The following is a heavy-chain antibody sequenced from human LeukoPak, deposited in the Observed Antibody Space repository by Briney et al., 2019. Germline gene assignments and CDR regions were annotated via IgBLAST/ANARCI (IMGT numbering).Heavy chain of an antibody. Sequence: ASVKVSCKLSGSSLHDLPIQWVRQAGTKGLEWMAGFDPENAEIVYAQNFQGRVTMTEDTSTDTAYLELTSLTSDDTALYYCATRGSDFWSGFDHWGQGTQVTVSS. D-gene: IGHD3-3*01. CDR3: ATRGSDFWSGFDH. CDR1: GSSLHDLP. J-gene: IGHJ4*02. CDR2: FDPENAEI. V-gene: IGHV1-24*01.